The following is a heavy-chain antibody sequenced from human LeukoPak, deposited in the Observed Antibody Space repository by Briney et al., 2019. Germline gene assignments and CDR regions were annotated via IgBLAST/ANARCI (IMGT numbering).Heavy chain of an antibody. CDR3: ARLWSGYNFDY. J-gene: IGHJ4*02. CDR1: LGSFSGYY. Sequence: SETLSLTCAVYLGSFSGYYWSWIRQPPGKGLEWIGEINHSGSTNYNPSLKSRVTISVDTSKNQFSLKLSSVTAADTAVCYCARLWSGYNFDYWGQGTLVTVSS. CDR2: INHSGST. V-gene: IGHV4-34*01. D-gene: IGHD3-3*01.